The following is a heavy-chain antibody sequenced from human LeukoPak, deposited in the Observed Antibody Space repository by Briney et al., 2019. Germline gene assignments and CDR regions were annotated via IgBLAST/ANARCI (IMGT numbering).Heavy chain of an antibody. CDR1: GGSISSYY. V-gene: IGHV4-4*07. J-gene: IGHJ4*02. Sequence: SETLSLTCTVSGGSISSYYWSWIRQPAGKGLEWIGRIYTSGSTNYNPSLKSRVTISVDTSKNQFSLKLSSVTAADTAVYYCARDGPVGVVVPSQIDYWGQGTLVTVSS. CDR3: ARDGPVGVVVPSQIDY. CDR2: IYTSGST. D-gene: IGHD3-22*01.